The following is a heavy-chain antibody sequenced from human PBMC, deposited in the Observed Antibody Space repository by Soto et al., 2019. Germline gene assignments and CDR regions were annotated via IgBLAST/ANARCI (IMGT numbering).Heavy chain of an antibody. Sequence: SETLSLTCTVSGGSISSDSFYWAWIRQPPGKGLEWIGIIYYSGDTYYNPSLAGRLTMSVDTSNQFSLTLRSGTAADTALYYCARNQPQRYCSGGTCRPDYGMDVWGQGTTVTVSS. J-gene: IGHJ6*02. V-gene: IGHV4-39*01. CDR3: ARNQPQRYCSGGTCRPDYGMDV. CDR1: GGSISSDSFY. CDR2: IYYSGDT. D-gene: IGHD2-15*01.